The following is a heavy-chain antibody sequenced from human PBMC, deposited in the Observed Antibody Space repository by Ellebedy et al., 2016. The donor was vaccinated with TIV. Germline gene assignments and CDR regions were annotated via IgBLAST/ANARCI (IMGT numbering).Heavy chain of an antibody. CDR2: IYQDGSDQ. CDR3: ARRGSYGDYAVQVNSWFDT. V-gene: IGHV3-7*01. CDR1: GFSFRSYW. Sequence: GESLKISCVASGFSFRSYWMSWVRQAPGKGLEWVANIYQDGSDQYYADSVKGRFTISRDNANKSLFLQMNSLRVDDTAVYYCARRGSYGDYAVQVNSWFDTWGRGTLVAVSS. J-gene: IGHJ5*02. D-gene: IGHD4-17*01.